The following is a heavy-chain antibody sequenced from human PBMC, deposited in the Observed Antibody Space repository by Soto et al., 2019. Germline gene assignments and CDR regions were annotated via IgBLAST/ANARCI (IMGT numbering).Heavy chain of an antibody. CDR3: ARLPQLVPSHWYFDL. V-gene: IGHV1-18*01. CDR2: ISAYNGNT. CDR1: GYTFTSYG. J-gene: IGHJ2*01. D-gene: IGHD6-13*01. Sequence: QVQLVQSGAEVKKPGASVKVSCKASGYTFTSYGISWVRQAPGQGLEWMGWISAYNGNTNYAQKLQGSVTLXXDXSXXTADMGLRSLRSDDTAVYYCARLPQLVPSHWYFDLWGRGTLVTVSS.